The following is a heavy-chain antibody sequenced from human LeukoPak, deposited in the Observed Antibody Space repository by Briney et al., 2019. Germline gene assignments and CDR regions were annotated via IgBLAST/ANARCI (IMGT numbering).Heavy chain of an antibody. D-gene: IGHD2-2*01. CDR1: GFTFSSYA. Sequence: GGSLRLSCAASGFTFSSYAMSWVRQAPGKGLEWVSAISGSGGSTYYADSVKGRFTISRDNSKNKLYLQMNSLRAEDTAVYYCAKAGCVGPSCYVYFDYWGQGTLVTVSS. CDR3: AKAGCVGPSCYVYFDY. V-gene: IGHV3-23*01. CDR2: ISGSGGST. J-gene: IGHJ4*02.